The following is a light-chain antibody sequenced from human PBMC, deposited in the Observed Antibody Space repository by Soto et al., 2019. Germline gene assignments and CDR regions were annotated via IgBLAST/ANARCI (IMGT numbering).Light chain of an antibody. CDR2: ENN. Sequence: QSVLTQPASVSGSPGQSIAISCTGTSSDVGAYNLVSWYQHHPGKAPKAMIYENNKRPAGVSNRFSGSKSGNTASLTISALQAEDEAVYYCCSCAGGSNVVFGGGTKLTVL. CDR1: SSDVGAYNL. J-gene: IGLJ2*01. V-gene: IGLV2-23*01. CDR3: CSCAGGSNVV.